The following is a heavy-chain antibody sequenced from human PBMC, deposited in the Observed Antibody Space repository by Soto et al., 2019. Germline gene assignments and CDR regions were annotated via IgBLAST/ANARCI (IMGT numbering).Heavy chain of an antibody. J-gene: IGHJ4*02. D-gene: IGHD6-19*01. V-gene: IGHV3-23*01. CDR1: GFTFSSYA. CDR2: ISGSGGST. Sequence: GGSMRLSCAAAGFTFSSYAMSWVRQAPGKGLEWVSAISGSGGSTYFADSVKGRFTISRDNSKNTLFLQMNSLRAEDTAVYYCAKGYNSGWSFFDYWGQGTLVTVSS. CDR3: AKGYNSGWSFFDY.